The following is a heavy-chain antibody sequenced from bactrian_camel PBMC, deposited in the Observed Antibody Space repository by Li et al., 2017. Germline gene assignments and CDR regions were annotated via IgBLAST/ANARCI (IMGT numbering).Heavy chain of an antibody. D-gene: IGHD4*01. V-gene: IGHV3S66*01. CDR1: GYTLDDSD. Sequence: EVQLVESGGGSVQPGGSLRISCAASGYTLDDSDVAWYRQAPGNECERVSTIYSDGTPYYADSVKGRFTISSDNAKNTVYLQMSSLKSEDTALYYCATHSDSAFEYNYWGQGTQVTVS. CDR3: ATHSDSAFEYNY. J-gene: IGHJ4*01. CDR2: IYSDGTP.